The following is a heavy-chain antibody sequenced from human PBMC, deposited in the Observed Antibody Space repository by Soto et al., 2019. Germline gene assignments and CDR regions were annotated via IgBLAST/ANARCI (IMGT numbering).Heavy chain of an antibody. J-gene: IGHJ6*02. D-gene: IGHD1-20*01. CDR3: AHFALTGTYPPYDYYYYGMDV. CDR2: IYWNDDK. CDR1: GFSLSTSGVG. V-gene: IGHV2-5*01. Sequence: QITLKESGPTLVKPTQTLTLTCTFSGFSLSTSGVGVGWIRQPPGKALEWLALIYWNDDKRYSPSLKSRLTITKDTSKNQVVLTMTNMDPVDTATYYCAHFALTGTYPPYDYYYYGMDVWGQGTTVTVSS.